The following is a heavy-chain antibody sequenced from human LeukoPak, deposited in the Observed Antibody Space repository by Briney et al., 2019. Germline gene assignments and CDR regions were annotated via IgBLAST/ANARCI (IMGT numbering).Heavy chain of an antibody. CDR2: IYYSGST. J-gene: IGHJ4*02. CDR3: ARGSRYWSGYYDY. V-gene: IGHV4-59*11. D-gene: IGHD3-3*01. CDR1: GGSISSHY. Sequence: SETLSLTCTVSGGSISSHYWSWIRQPPGKGLEWIGYIYYSGSTNYNPSPKSRVTISVDTSRNQFSLKLSSVTAADTAVYYCARGSRYWSGYYDYWGQGTLVTVSS.